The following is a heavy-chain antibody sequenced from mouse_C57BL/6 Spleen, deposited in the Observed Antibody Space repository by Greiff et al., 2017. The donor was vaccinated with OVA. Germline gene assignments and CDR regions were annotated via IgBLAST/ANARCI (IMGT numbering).Heavy chain of an antibody. J-gene: IGHJ3*01. V-gene: IGHV1-82*01. D-gene: IGHD2-5*01. CDR1: GYAFSSSW. CDR3: ARSFSSNPTFAF. Sequence: VPLQQSGPELVKPGASVKISCKASGYAFSSSWMNWVKQRPGKGLEWIGRIYPGDGDTNYNGKFKGKATLTADKSSSTAYMQLSSLTSEDSAVYFCARSFSSNPTFAFWGQGTLVPVSA. CDR2: IYPGDGDT.